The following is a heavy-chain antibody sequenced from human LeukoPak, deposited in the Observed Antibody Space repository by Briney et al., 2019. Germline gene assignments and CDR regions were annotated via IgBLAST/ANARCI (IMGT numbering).Heavy chain of an antibody. V-gene: IGHV3-53*01. CDR2: IYRGGGT. D-gene: IGHD3-10*01. CDR3: ARSRVTVLRGLYCFPY. J-gene: IGHJ1*01. CDR1: GFSVSNNY. Sequence: PGGSLRLSCAASGFSVSNNYMSWVGQAPGKGLQWVSVIYRGGGTEYADSVKGRFTISRDNCKHTVCLQMNSLGVDDTAVYYCARSRVTVLRGLYCFPYWGQGALVTVSS.